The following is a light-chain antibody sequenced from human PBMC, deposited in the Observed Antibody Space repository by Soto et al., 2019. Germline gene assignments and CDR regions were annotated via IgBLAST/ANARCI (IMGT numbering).Light chain of an antibody. CDR3: SSYTSSSTRV. Sequence: CTGTSSDVGAYDFVSWYQQHPDKAPKLMIYEVSNRPSGVSNRFSGSKSVNTATLTISGLQAEDEADYYCSSYTSSSTRVFGTGTKVTVL. CDR2: EVS. J-gene: IGLJ1*01. CDR1: SSDVGAYDF. V-gene: IGLV2-14*03.